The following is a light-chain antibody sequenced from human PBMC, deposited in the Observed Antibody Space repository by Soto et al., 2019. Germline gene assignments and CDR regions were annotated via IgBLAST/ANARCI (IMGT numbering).Light chain of an antibody. CDR3: QQYNDWLT. J-gene: IGKJ4*01. V-gene: IGKV3-15*01. Sequence: EIVMTQSPDTLSVSPGERATLFCRASQSVSSTVAWYQQRPGQAPRLLIYGASTRATGIPARFSGSGSGTEFTLTISSLQSEDFAVYYCQQYNDWLTFGGGTKVDI. CDR2: GAS. CDR1: QSVSST.